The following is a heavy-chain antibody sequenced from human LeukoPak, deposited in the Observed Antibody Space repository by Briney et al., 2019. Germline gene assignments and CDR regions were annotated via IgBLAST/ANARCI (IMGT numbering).Heavy chain of an antibody. CDR2: ISSSSSYI. CDR1: GFTFSSYS. V-gene: IGHV3-21*01. J-gene: IGHJ4*02. CDR3: ARDTGYSSGGDFDY. D-gene: IGHD6-19*01. Sequence: GGSLRLSCAASGFTFSSYSMNWVRQAPGKGLEWVLSISSSSSYIYYADSVKGRFTISRDNAKNSLYLQMNSLRAEDTAVYYCARDTGYSSGGDFDYWGQGTLVTVSS.